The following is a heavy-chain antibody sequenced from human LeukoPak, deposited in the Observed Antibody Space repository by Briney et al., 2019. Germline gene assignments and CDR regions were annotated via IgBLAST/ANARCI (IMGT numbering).Heavy chain of an antibody. CDR1: GGSISSYY. CDR3: AREGQAAGTFNWFDP. J-gene: IGHJ5*02. CDR2: IHYSGST. V-gene: IGHV4-59*01. D-gene: IGHD6-13*01. Sequence: SETLSLTCTVSGGSISSYYWSWIRQPPAKGLEGIGYIHYSGSTNYNPSLKSRVTISVDTSKNQFSLKLSSVTAADTAVYYCAREGQAAGTFNWFDPWGQGTLVTVSS.